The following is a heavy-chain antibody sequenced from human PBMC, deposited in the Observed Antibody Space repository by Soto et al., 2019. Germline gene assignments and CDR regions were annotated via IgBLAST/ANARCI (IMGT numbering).Heavy chain of an antibody. CDR3: ARGIVVVPAAKNWFDP. Sequence: QVQLVQSGAEVKKPGASVKVSCKASGYTFTSYDINWVRQATGQGLEWMGWMNPNSGNTGYAQKFQGRGTMTRNTSISTAYMELSSLRSEDTAVYYCARGIVVVPAAKNWFDPWGQGTLVTVSS. V-gene: IGHV1-8*01. J-gene: IGHJ5*02. D-gene: IGHD2-2*01. CDR1: GYTFTSYD. CDR2: MNPNSGNT.